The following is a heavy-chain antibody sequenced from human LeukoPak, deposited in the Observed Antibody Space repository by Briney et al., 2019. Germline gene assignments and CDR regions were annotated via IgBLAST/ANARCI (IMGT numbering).Heavy chain of an antibody. CDR3: ARNYYYDSSGYYLFDY. D-gene: IGHD3-22*01. V-gene: IGHV4-34*01. J-gene: IGHJ4*02. CDR2: INHSGST. Sequence: SETLSLTCAVYGGSFSGYYWSWIRQPPGKGLEWVGEINHSGSTNYNPSLKSRVTISVYTSKNQFSLKLSSVTAADTAVYYCARNYYYDSSGYYLFDYWGQGTLVTVSP. CDR1: GGSFSGYY.